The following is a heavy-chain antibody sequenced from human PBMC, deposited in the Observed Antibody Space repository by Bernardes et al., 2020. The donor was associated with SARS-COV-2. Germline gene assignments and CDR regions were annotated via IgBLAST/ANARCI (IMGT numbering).Heavy chain of an antibody. J-gene: IGHJ6*02. V-gene: IGHV1-18*04. CDR3: AREGQSTMQLWAYYYYYYGMDV. D-gene: IGHD5-18*01. CDR2: ISAYNGNT. CDR1: GYTFTSYG. Sequence: ASVKVSCKASGYTFTSYGISWVRQAPGQGLEWMGWISAYNGNTNYAQKLQGRVTMTTDTSTSTAYMELRSLRSDDTAVYYCAREGQSTMQLWAYYYYYYGMDVWGQGNTVTVSS.